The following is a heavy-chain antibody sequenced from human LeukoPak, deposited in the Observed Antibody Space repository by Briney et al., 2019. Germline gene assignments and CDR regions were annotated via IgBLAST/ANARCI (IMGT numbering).Heavy chain of an antibody. V-gene: IGHV3-23*01. Sequence: PGGSLRLSCAASEFTFNNYAMSWVRQAPGKGLEWVSGISGSGGSTYYAASVKGRFAISRDNSKNTLYLQMNSLRAEDTAVYYCAKHDLRAKDYFDYWGQGTLVTVSS. CDR2: ISGSGGST. CDR3: AKHDLRAKDYFDY. CDR1: EFTFNNYA. D-gene: IGHD1-1*01. J-gene: IGHJ4*02.